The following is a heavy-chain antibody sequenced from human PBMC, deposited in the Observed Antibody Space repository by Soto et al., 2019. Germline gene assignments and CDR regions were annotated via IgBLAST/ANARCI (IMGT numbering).Heavy chain of an antibody. CDR3: AKDRGYCSSTSCYSSSDY. D-gene: IGHD2-2*02. CDR1: GFTFSSYA. J-gene: IGHJ4*02. Sequence: GGSLRLSCAASGFTFSSYAMSWVRQAPGKGLEWVSAISGSGGSTYYADSVKGRFTISRDNSKNTLYLQMNSLRAEDTAVYYCAKDRGYCSSTSCYSSSDYWGQGTLVTVSS. CDR2: ISGSGGST. V-gene: IGHV3-23*01.